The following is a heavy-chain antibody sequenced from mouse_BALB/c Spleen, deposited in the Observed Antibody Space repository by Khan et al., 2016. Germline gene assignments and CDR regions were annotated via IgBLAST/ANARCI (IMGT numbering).Heavy chain of an antibody. D-gene: IGHD2-4*01. V-gene: IGHV2-9*02. Sequence: QVQLKQSGPGLVAPSQSLSITCTVSGFSLTNSGVHWVRQPPGKGLDWLGVIWAGGRTDSNSALMSRLSITKDKHQNQVFLKMNSLQSDDTAMYXGAREDQDYDAWLVSWGQGTLVTVSA. CDR3: AREDQDYDAWLVS. CDR2: IWAGGRT. J-gene: IGHJ3*01. CDR1: GFSLTNSG.